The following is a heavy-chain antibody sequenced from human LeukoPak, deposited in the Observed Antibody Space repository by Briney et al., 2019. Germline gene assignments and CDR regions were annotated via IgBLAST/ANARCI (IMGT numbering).Heavy chain of an antibody. D-gene: IGHD3-22*01. J-gene: IGHJ4*02. Sequence: ASVKVSCKASGYTYTGYYMHWVRQAPGQGLEWMGRINPNSGGTNYAQKFQGRVTMTRDTSISTAYMELSRLRSDDTAVYYCARVYSRRSSGYYYADYWGQGALVTVSS. V-gene: IGHV1-2*06. CDR3: ARVYSRRSSGYYYADY. CDR2: INPNSGGT. CDR1: GYTYTGYY.